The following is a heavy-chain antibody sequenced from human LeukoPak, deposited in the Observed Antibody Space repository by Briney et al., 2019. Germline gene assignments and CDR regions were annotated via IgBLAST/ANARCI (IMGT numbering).Heavy chain of an antibody. V-gene: IGHV4-39*07. CDR3: ARGGVMVRGVNSTHGMDV. D-gene: IGHD3-10*01. CDR2: IYYSGST. CDR1: GGSISSSSYY. J-gene: IGHJ6*04. Sequence: SETLSLTCTVSGGSISSSSYYWGWIRQPPGKGLEWIGSIYYSGSTYYNPSLKGRVTISVDTSKNQFSLKLSSVTAADTAVYYCARGGVMVRGVNSTHGMDVWGKGTTVTVSS.